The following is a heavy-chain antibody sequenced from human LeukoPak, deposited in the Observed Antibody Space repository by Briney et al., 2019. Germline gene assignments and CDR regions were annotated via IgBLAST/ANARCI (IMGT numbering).Heavy chain of an antibody. CDR1: GFTFSSYG. D-gene: IGHD3-22*01. CDR3: ARSASVSSGSPSFDY. J-gene: IGHJ4*02. Sequence: GRSLRLSCAASGFTFSSYGMHWVRQAPGKGLEWVAVIWYDGSNKYYADSVKGRFTISRDNSKNTLYLQMNSLRAEDTAVYYCARSASVSSGSPSFDYWGQGTLVTVSS. V-gene: IGHV3-33*01. CDR2: IWYDGSNK.